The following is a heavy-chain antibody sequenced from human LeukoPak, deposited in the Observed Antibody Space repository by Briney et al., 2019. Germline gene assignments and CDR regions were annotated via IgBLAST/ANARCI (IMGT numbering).Heavy chain of an antibody. V-gene: IGHV3-7*01. CDR1: GFTFSSYW. Sequence: GGSLRLSCAASGFTFSSYWMSWVRQAPGKGLEWVANIKQDGSEKYYVDSVKGRFTISRDNAKNSLYLQMNSLRAEDTAVYYCARALRYFDWLSTSPEYNWFDPWGQGTLVTVSS. J-gene: IGHJ5*02. CDR3: ARALRYFDWLSTSPEYNWFDP. D-gene: IGHD3-9*01. CDR2: IKQDGSEK.